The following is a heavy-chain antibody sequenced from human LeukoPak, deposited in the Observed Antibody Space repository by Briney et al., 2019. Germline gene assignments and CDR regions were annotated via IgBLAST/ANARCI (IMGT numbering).Heavy chain of an antibody. CDR2: IIPIFGTA. CDR3: ASSPQTPYYDFWSGLVFDY. CDR1: GGTFSSYA. D-gene: IGHD3-3*01. J-gene: IGHJ4*02. Sequence: GASVKVSCKASGGTFSSYAISWVRQAPGQGLEWMGGIIPIFGTANYAQKFQGRVTITADESTSTAYMELSSLRSEDTAVYYCASSPQTPYYDFWSGLVFDYWGQGTLVTVSS. V-gene: IGHV1-69*13.